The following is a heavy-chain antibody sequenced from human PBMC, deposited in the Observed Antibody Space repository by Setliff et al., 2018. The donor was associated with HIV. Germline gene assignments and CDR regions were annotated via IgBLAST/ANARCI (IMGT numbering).Heavy chain of an antibody. CDR1: GGSINSGGYY. V-gene: IGHV4-31*03. CDR3: ARHKSQPYYFDY. J-gene: IGHJ4*02. CDR2: IYYIGGA. Sequence: PSETLSLTCTVSGGSINSGGYYWTWVRQHPGKGLQWIGYIYYIGGAYYNPSLKSRVTISVDTSKNQFSLKLSSVTAADTAVYYCARHKSQPYYFDYWGQGTLVTVSS.